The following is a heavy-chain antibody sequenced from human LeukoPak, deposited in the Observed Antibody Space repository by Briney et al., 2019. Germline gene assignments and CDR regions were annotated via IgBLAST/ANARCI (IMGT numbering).Heavy chain of an antibody. Sequence: SETLSLTCTVSGGSFSGNYWIWIRQPPGKGLEWIGYIHYSGSTNYNPSLKSRVTMSIDTSKNQFSLKLSSVTAADTAVYYCARSPNYNDYYFDYWSQGTLLTVSS. CDR2: IHYSGST. D-gene: IGHD4/OR15-4a*01. J-gene: IGHJ4*02. CDR1: GGSFSGNY. V-gene: IGHV4-59*12. CDR3: ARSPNYNDYYFDY.